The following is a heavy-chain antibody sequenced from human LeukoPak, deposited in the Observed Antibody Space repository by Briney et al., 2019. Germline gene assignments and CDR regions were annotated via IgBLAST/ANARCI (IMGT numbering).Heavy chain of an antibody. CDR3: ARVPAAHY. J-gene: IGHJ4*02. Sequence: GGSLRLSCAASGFTFSSYWMHWVRQAPGKGLEWVSVIYSGGSTYYADSVKGRFTISRDNSKNTLYLQMNSLRAEDTAVYYCARVPAAHYWGQGTLVTVSS. D-gene: IGHD2-2*01. CDR2: IYSGGST. CDR1: GFTFSSYW. V-gene: IGHV3-66*02.